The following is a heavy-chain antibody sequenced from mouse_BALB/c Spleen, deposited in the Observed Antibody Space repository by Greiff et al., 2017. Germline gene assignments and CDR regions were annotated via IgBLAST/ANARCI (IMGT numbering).Heavy chain of an antibody. CDR2: IDPANGNT. V-gene: IGHV14-3*02. Sequence: VQLKESGAELVKPGASVKLSCTASGFNIKDTYMHWVKQRPEQGLEWIGRIDPANGNTKYDPKFQGKATITADTSSNTAYLQLSSLTSEDTAVYYCARSDYGSRYFDYWGQGTTLTVSS. CDR1: GFNIKDTY. D-gene: IGHD1-1*01. CDR3: ARSDYGSRYFDY. J-gene: IGHJ2*01.